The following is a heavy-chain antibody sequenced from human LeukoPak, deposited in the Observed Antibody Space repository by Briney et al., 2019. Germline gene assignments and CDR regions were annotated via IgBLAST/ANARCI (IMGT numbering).Heavy chain of an antibody. Sequence: SVKVSCKASGGTFSSYAISWVRQAPGQGLEWMGGITPIFGTANYAQKFQGRVTITADESTSTAYMELSSLRSEDTAVYYCARAEFGTMIVPPRLWGQGTLVTVSS. CDR1: GGTFSSYA. CDR2: ITPIFGTA. CDR3: ARAEFGTMIVPPRL. V-gene: IGHV1-69*13. J-gene: IGHJ4*02. D-gene: IGHD3-22*01.